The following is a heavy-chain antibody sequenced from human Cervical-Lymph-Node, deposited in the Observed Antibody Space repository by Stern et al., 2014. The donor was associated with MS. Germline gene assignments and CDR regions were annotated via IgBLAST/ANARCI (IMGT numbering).Heavy chain of an antibody. Sequence: QVTLRESGPALVKPTQTLTLTCTFSGFSLTTSGMCVSWIRQPPGKALEWLARIDWDDDKYYRTSLKTRLTISKDTSKNQVVLTMTNMDPVDTGTYYCARMRTVTTGRFIDYWGQGTLVTVSS. CDR1: GFSLTTSGMC. V-gene: IGHV2-70*15. CDR2: IDWDDDK. J-gene: IGHJ4*02. CDR3: ARMRTVTTGRFIDY. D-gene: IGHD4-17*01.